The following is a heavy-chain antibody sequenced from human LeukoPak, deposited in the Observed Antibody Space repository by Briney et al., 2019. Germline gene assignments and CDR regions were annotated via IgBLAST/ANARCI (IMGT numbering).Heavy chain of an antibody. Sequence: GASVKVSCKASGYSFTGHYIHWVRQVPGQGLEWMGWINPNSGGTSFAQKFQGRVTMTRDTSITTAFMELSSLRSDDTAVYYCARAAYCTSTSCYAGYWGQGTLVTV. CDR1: GYSFTGHY. V-gene: IGHV1-2*02. J-gene: IGHJ4*02. CDR2: INPNSGGT. D-gene: IGHD2-2*01. CDR3: ARAAYCTSTSCYAGY.